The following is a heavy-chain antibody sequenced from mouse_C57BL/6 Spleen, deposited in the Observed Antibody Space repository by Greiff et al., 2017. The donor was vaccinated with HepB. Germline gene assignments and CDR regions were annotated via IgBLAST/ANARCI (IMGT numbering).Heavy chain of an antibody. Sequence: EVQLQQSGPELVKPGASVKISCKASGYTFTDYYMNWVKQRHGKSLEWIGDINPNNGGTSYNQKFKGKATWTVDKSSSTAYMELRSLTSEASAVYYCASGVNPEGFAYWGQGTLVTVSA. CDR1: GYTFTDYY. CDR2: INPNNGGT. J-gene: IGHJ3*01. V-gene: IGHV1-26*01. CDR3: ASGVNPEGFAY. D-gene: IGHD6-1*01.